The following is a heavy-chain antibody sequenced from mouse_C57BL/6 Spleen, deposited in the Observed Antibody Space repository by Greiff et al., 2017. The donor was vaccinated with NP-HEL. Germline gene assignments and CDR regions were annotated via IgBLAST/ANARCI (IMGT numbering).Heavy chain of an antibody. D-gene: IGHD2-4*01. V-gene: IGHV3-6*01. CDR2: ISYDGSN. CDR1: GYSITSGYY. Sequence: ESGPGLVKPSQSLSLTCSVTGYSITSGYYWNWIRQFPGNKLEWMGYISYDGSNNYNPSLKNRISITRDTSKNQFFLKLNSVTTEDTATYYCARDPPYDYDGNFDYWGQGTTLTVSS. J-gene: IGHJ2*01. CDR3: ARDPPYDYDGNFDY.